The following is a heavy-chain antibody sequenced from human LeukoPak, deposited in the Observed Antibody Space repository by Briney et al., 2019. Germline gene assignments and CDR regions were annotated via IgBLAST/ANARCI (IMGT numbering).Heavy chain of an antibody. D-gene: IGHD3-22*01. V-gene: IGHV3-23*01. J-gene: IGHJ4*02. CDR2: ISGSGGST. CDR1: GFTFSSYA. CDR3: AKEPTYYYDSSVYSYFDY. Sequence: GGSLRLSCAASGFTFSSYAMGWVRQAPGKGLEWVSSISGSGGSTHYADSVNGRFTISRDNSNNTLYLKMNILRAEDTAIYYCAKEPTYYYDSSVYSYFDYWGQGTLVTVSS.